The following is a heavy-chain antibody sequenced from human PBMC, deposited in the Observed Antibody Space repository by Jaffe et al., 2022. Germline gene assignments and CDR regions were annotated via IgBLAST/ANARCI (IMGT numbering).Heavy chain of an antibody. CDR1: GFTFSSYS. Sequence: EVQLVESGGGLVKPGGSLRLSCAASGFTFSSYSMNWVRQAPGKGLEWVSSISSSSSYIYYADSVKGRFTISRDNAKNSLYLQMNSLRAEDTAVYYCARDLPLKGARPPGGAFDIWGQGTMVTVSS. D-gene: IGHD3-10*01. CDR2: ISSSSSYI. J-gene: IGHJ3*02. CDR3: ARDLPLKGARPPGGAFDI. V-gene: IGHV3-21*01.